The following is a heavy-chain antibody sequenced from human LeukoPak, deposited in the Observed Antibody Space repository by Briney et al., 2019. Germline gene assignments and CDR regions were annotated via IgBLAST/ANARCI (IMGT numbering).Heavy chain of an antibody. CDR3: ARESSGATDYYYGMDV. CDR1: GFTFSDYY. V-gene: IGHV3-23*01. CDR2: ISGSGGST. D-gene: IGHD1-26*01. J-gene: IGHJ6*02. Sequence: GGSLRLSCAASGFTFSDYYMSWIRQAPGKGLEWVSAISGSGGSTYYADSVKGRFTISRDNSKNTLYLQMNSLRAEDTAVYYCARESSGATDYYYGMDVWGQGTTVTVSS.